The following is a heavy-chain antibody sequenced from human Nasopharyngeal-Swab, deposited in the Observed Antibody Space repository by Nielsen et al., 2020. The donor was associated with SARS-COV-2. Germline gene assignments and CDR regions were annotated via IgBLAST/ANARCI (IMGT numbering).Heavy chain of an antibody. V-gene: IGHV1-46*01. J-gene: IGHJ4*02. CDR3: ARGGIPPHFRSYFDY. D-gene: IGHD2-21*01. Sequence: ASLKVSCQASRYTFTSYYMHWVRQAPGQGLEWIGIINPSGGSTSYAQKFQGRVTMTRDTSTSTVYMELSSLRSEDTAVYYCARGGIPPHFRSYFDYWGQGTLVTVSS. CDR2: INPSGGST. CDR1: RYTFTSYY.